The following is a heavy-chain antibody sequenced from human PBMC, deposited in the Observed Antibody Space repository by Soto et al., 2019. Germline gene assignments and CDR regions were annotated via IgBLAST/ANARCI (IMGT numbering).Heavy chain of an antibody. CDR1: GGSISSSSYY. V-gene: IGHV4-39*01. J-gene: IGHJ5*02. CDR2: IYYSGST. CDR3: AGTYYYDSSGYLEINWFDP. D-gene: IGHD3-22*01. Sequence: SETLSLTCTVSGGSISSSSYYWGWIRQPPGKGLEWIGSIYYSGSTYYNPSLKSRVTISVDTSKNQFSLKLSSVTAADTAVYYCAGTYYYDSSGYLEINWFDPWGQGTLVTVSS.